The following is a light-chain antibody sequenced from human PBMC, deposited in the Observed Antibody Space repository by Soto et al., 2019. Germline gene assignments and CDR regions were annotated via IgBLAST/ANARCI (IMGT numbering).Light chain of an antibody. CDR2: GAF. Sequence: EIVMTQSPATLSVSPGERATLSCRASQSVSSNLAWFQQKPGQAPRLLIYGAFTRATGIPARFSGSGSGTEFTLTISSLQSEDFAVYYCQQYNNWPTALTFGGGTKVEIK. J-gene: IGKJ4*01. CDR3: QQYNNWPTALT. V-gene: IGKV3-15*01. CDR1: QSVSSN.